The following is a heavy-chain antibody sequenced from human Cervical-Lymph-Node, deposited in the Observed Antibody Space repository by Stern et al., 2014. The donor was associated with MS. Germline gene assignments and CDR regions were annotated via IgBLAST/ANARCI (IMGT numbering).Heavy chain of an antibody. V-gene: IGHV3-21*01. CDR1: GFTLGSYS. D-gene: IGHD1-1*01. Sequence: EVQLEESGGGLVKPGGSLRLSCEASGFTLGSYSVNWVRQAPGKGLEWVSSISSTSSYIFYADSVKGRFTISRDNAKNSLYLQMNSLRVEDAAVYYCARDNWNDWRYGMDVWGQGTTVTVSS. J-gene: IGHJ6*02. CDR3: ARDNWNDWRYGMDV. CDR2: ISSTSSYI.